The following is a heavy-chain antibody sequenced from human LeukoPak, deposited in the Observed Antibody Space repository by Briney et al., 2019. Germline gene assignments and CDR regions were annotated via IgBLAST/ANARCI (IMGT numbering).Heavy chain of an antibody. CDR1: GYTFTSYY. J-gene: IGHJ5*02. Sequence: ASVKVSCKASGYTFTSYYMHWVRQAPGQGLEWMGIINPSGGSTSYAQKFQGRVTMTRDTSTSTVYMELSSLRSEDTAVHYCARADLYYDFWSGPERRWFDPWGQGTLVTVSS. CDR3: ARADLYYDFWSGPERRWFDP. V-gene: IGHV1-46*01. CDR2: INPSGGST. D-gene: IGHD3-3*01.